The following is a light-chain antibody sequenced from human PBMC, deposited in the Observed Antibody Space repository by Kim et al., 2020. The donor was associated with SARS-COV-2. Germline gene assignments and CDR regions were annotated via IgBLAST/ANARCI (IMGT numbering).Light chain of an antibody. CDR2: WAS. CDR1: QSVLYSSNNKNY. Sequence: RATINCKSSQSVLYSSNNKNYLAWYQQKPGQPPKLLIYWASTRESGVPDRFSGSGSGTDSTLTISSLQAEDVAVYYCQQYYSTLYTFGQGTKLEI. V-gene: IGKV4-1*01. J-gene: IGKJ2*01. CDR3: QQYYSTLYT.